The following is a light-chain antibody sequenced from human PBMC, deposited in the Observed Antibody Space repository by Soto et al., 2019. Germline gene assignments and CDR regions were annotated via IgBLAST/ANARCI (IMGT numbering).Light chain of an antibody. J-gene: IGKJ1*01. V-gene: IGKV1-39*01. CDR1: RDVGSD. CDR2: AAS. CDR3: QQSYSTPTWT. Sequence: TQMTQSPLSLSASVGEKIIITCRASRDVGSDVSWYHQKPGQAPKLVIYAASNLYTGVPSRFSGRRSGTDFTLTISSLQPEDFATYYCQQSYSTPTWTFGQGTKVDIK.